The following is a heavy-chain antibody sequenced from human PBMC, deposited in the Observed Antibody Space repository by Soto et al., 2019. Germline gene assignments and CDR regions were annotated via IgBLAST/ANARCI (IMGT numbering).Heavy chain of an antibody. J-gene: IGHJ3*02. Sequence: SETLSLTCTVSGGSISSYYWSWIRQPPGKGLEWIGYIYYSGSTYYNPSLKSRVTISVDTSKNQFSLKLSSVTAADTAVYYCAREGKVADTGDAFDIWGQGTLVTVS. CDR1: GGSISSYY. V-gene: IGHV4-59*12. CDR2: IYYSGST. CDR3: AREGKVADTGDAFDI. D-gene: IGHD2-15*01.